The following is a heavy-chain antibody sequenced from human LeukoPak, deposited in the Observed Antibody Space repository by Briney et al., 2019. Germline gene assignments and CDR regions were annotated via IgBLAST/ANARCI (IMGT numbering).Heavy chain of an antibody. CDR1: GYSISSGYY. Sequence: SETLSLTCSVSGYSISSGYYWGWIRQPPGKGLEWIGNIYHSGSTYYNPSLKSRVTISVDTSKNQFSLKLSSVTAADTALYYCARHGSSRSPLNYWGQGTLVTVSS. V-gene: IGHV4-38-2*01. D-gene: IGHD2-15*01. CDR3: ARHGSSRSPLNY. J-gene: IGHJ4*02. CDR2: IYHSGST.